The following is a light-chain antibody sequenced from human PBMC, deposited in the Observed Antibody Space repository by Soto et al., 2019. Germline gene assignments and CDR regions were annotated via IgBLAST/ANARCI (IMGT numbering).Light chain of an antibody. Sequence: QSVLTQPPSVSAAPGQKATVSCSGSGSNIENNFVSWYRQLPGTAPKLLIYENNRRPSGIPDRFSGSKSGTSATLDIAGLETGDEADYYCATWDTSLSAGVFGPGTKVTVL. CDR2: ENN. CDR3: ATWDTSLSAGV. V-gene: IGLV1-51*02. J-gene: IGLJ1*01. CDR1: GSNIENNF.